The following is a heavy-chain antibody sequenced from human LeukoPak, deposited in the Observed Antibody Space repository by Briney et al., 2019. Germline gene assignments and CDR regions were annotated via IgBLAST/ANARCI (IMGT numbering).Heavy chain of an antibody. D-gene: IGHD3-22*01. CDR3: ARSTYYYDSRGFGAFDY. Sequence: PGGSLRLSCAASGFTFDDYALNWVRQAPGKGLEWVSIITWNGRNTYYADSVKGRFTISRDNSKNSLYLQMNSLRAEDTALYYCARSTYYYDSRGFGAFDYWGQGTLVTVSS. J-gene: IGHJ4*02. V-gene: IGHV3-43D*03. CDR2: ITWNGRNT. CDR1: GFTFDDYA.